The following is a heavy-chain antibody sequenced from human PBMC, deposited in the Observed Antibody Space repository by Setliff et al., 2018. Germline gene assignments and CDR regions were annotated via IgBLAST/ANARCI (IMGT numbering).Heavy chain of an antibody. CDR2: ISAYTGNT. Sequence: ASVKVSCKASGYTFSHSGITWVRQAPGQGLEWMGWISAYTGNTNYAQKLQSRVTMTTDSSTNTAYLELRGLTSDDTAVYYCSRLVRYCSRTTCQTASGAELWGQGTLVTVS. J-gene: IGHJ1*01. D-gene: IGHD2-2*01. CDR3: SRLVRYCSRTTCQTASGAEL. CDR1: GYTFSHSG. V-gene: IGHV1-18*01.